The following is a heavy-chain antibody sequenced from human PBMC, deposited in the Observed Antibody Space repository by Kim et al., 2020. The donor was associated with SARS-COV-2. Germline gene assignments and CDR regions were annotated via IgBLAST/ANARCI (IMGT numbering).Heavy chain of an antibody. CDR2: IRSKAYGGTT. CDR1: GFTFGDYA. V-gene: IGHV3-49*04. D-gene: IGHD6-19*01. J-gene: IGHJ4*02. CDR3: TRAKQWLVENYFDY. Sequence: GGSLRLSCTASGFTFGDYAMSWVRQAPGKGLEWVGFIRSKAYGGTTEYAASVKGRFTISRDDSKSIAYLQMNSLKTEETAVYYCTRAKQWLVENYFDYWGQGTLVTVSS.